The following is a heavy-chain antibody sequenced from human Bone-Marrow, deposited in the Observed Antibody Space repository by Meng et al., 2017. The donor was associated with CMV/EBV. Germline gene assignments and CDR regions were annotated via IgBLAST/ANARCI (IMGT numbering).Heavy chain of an antibody. CDR3: ARGGYNSFCLDY. V-gene: IGHV3-53*01. CDR2: IYSGGST. J-gene: IGHJ4*02. D-gene: IGHD5-24*01. Sequence: LSLTCAASGFTVSSNYMSWVRQAPGKGLEWVSVIYSGGSTYYADSVKGRFTISRDNSKNTLYLQMNSLRAEDTAVYYCARGGYNSFCLDYWGQGTLVTVSS. CDR1: GFTVSSNY.